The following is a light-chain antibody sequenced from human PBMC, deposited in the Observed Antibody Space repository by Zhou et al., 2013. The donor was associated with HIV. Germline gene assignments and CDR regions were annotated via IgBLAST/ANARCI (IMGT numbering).Light chain of an antibody. J-gene: IGKJ3*01. CDR3: QQSYITPFT. V-gene: IGKV1-39*01. Sequence: DIQMTQSPSSLSASVGDTVTITCRASQSIGRNLNWYQQKPGSAPKALIYAASKLRSGVPSRIRGSGSEEDFTLTITSLQPEDFATYYCQQSYITPFTFGPGTRVDVK. CDR2: AAS. CDR1: QSIGRN.